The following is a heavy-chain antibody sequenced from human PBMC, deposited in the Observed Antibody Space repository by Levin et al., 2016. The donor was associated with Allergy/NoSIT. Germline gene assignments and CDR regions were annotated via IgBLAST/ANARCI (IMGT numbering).Heavy chain of an antibody. Sequence: GESLKISCAASGFTFSGYWMSWVRQAPGKGLEWVANIKQDGSEKYYVDSVKGRFTISRDNAKNSLCLQMNSLRAEDTAVYYCARGSAGATETKNDYWGQGTLVTVSS. V-gene: IGHV3-7*01. J-gene: IGHJ4*02. D-gene: IGHD1-26*01. CDR2: IKQDGSEK. CDR1: GFTFSGYW. CDR3: ARGSAGATETKNDY.